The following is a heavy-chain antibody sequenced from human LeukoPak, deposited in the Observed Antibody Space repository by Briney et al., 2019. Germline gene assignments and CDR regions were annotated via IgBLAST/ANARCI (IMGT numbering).Heavy chain of an antibody. CDR2: INPSGGGT. CDR1: GYTFTSYY. CDR3: ARKGDYEVDFDY. D-gene: IGHD4-17*01. J-gene: IGHJ4*02. Sequence: ASVKVSCKASGYTFTSYYMHWVRQAPGQGLEWMGIINPSGGGTNYAQRFQGRIIMTRDTSINTAYMELTRLRSDDTAVYFCARKGDYEVDFDYWGQGTLVTVSS. V-gene: IGHV1-2*02.